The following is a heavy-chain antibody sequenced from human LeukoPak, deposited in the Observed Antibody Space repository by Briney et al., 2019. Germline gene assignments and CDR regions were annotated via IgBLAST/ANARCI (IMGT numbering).Heavy chain of an antibody. CDR3: ATSSGWTGTFDY. CDR1: GFIFSNAW. CDR2: IKSKTDGGTT. Sequence: AGGSLRLSCAASGFIFSNAWMAWVRQAPGKGLEWVGRIKSKTDGGTTDYAAPAKGRFTISRDDSKNTLYSQMNSLKTEDTAVYFCATSSGWTGTFDYWGQGTLVTVSS. V-gene: IGHV3-15*01. J-gene: IGHJ4*02. D-gene: IGHD6-19*01.